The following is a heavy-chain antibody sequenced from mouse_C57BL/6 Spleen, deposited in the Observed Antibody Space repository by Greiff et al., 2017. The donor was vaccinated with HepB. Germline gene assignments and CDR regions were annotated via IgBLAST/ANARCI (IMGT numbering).Heavy chain of an antibody. D-gene: IGHD2-2*01. CDR2: ISDGGSYT. V-gene: IGHV5-4*01. Sequence: EVKVVESGGGLVKPGGSLKLSCAASGFTFSSYAMSWVRQTPEKRLEWVATISDGGSYTYYPDNVKGRFTISRDNAKNNLYLQMSHLKSEDTAMYYCARDRGYDGAYYFDYWGQGTTLTVSS. CDR1: GFTFSSYA. CDR3: ARDRGYDGAYYFDY. J-gene: IGHJ2*01.